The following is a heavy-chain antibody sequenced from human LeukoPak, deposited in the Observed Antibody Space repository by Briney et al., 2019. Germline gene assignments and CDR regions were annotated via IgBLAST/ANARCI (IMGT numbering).Heavy chain of an antibody. CDR3: ARVDSTYGYAGGHYFDS. D-gene: IGHD5-18*01. V-gene: IGHV4-38-2*02. Sequence: SETLSLTCTVSSYSISSGHYWGWIRQPPGRGLECIGSIYHSGSTYYSPSLKSRVTISVDTSKNQFSLKLSSVTAADTAVYYSARVDSTYGYAGGHYFDSWGQGTLVTVSS. CDR2: IYHSGST. J-gene: IGHJ4*02. CDR1: SYSISSGHY.